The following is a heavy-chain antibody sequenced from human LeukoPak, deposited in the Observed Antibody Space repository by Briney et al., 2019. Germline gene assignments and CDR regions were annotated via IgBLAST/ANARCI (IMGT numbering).Heavy chain of an antibody. CDR2: ISSSSSYT. J-gene: IGHJ4*02. Sequence: GCLRLSRADSGFTLSVYYMTWIRQAPGKGLERVSYISSSSSYTNYADSAKGRFTISRDNAKNSLYLQMTSLRAEDTAVYYCARDPGGDHYLDYWGQGTLVTVSA. V-gene: IGHV3-11*06. D-gene: IGHD2-21*02. CDR1: GFTLSVYY. CDR3: ARDPGGDHYLDY.